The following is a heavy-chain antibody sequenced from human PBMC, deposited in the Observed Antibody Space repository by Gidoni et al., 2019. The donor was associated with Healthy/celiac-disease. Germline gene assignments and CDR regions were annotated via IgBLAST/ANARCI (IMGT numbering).Heavy chain of an antibody. V-gene: IGHV4-31*03. J-gene: IGHJ3*02. CDR3: ATPTPYGSGSSIAFDI. Sequence: QVQLKESGPGLVQPSQTMYRTCTISCGSIRRRGYDWSWIRQHPGKGLAWIGYIYYSGSTSYTPSLKSRVTISVATSKNPCSLTLRSVTAADTAVYYCATPTPYGSGSSIAFDIWGQGTMVPVSS. CDR1: CGSIRRRGYD. D-gene: IGHD3-10*01. CDR2: IYYSGST.